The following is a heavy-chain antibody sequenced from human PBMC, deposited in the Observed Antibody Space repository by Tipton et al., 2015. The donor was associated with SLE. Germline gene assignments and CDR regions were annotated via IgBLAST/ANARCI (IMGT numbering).Heavy chain of an antibody. CDR3: AKHDSYGQSGFGY. D-gene: IGHD5-18*01. CDR1: GFTFSNYW. V-gene: IGHV3-74*02. J-gene: IGHJ4*02. CDR2: INSGGSST. Sequence: QLVQSGGGLVKPGGSLRLSCAASGFTFSNYWMHWVRQAPGKGLMWVSRINSGGSSTIYADSVKGRFTISRDNSKNTLYLQMNSLRAEDTAVYYCAKHDSYGQSGFGYWGQGTLVTVSS.